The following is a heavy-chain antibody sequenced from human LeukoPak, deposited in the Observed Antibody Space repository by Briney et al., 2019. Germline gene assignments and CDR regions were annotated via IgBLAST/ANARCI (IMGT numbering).Heavy chain of an antibody. J-gene: IGHJ6*03. V-gene: IGHV3-23*01. CDR2: ISGSGGST. CDR3: AKEVGGLDYYYYYYMDV. CDR1: GFTFSSYA. D-gene: IGHD3-16*01. Sequence: TGGSLRLSCAASGFTFSSYAMSWVRQALGKGLEWISAISGSGGSTYYADSVKGRFTISRDNSKNTLYLQMNSLRAEDTAVYYCAKEVGGLDYYYYYYMDVWGKGTTVTVSS.